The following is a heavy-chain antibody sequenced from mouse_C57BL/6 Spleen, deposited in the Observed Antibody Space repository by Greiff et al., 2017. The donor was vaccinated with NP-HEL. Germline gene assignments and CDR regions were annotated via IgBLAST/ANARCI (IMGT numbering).Heavy chain of an antibody. CDR2: INPSSGYT. D-gene: IGHD2-5*01. CDR3: ARYSNYVPLYAMDY. CDR1: GYTFTSYT. V-gene: IGHV1-4*01. Sequence: QVQLQQSGAELARPGASVKMSCKASGYTFTSYTMHWVKQRPGQGLEWIGYINPSSGYTKYNQKFKDKATLTADKSSSTAYMQLSSLTSEDSAVYYCARYSNYVPLYAMDYWGQGTSVTVSS. J-gene: IGHJ4*01.